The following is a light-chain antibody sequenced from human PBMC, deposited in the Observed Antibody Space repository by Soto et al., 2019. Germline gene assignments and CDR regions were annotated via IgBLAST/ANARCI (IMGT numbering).Light chain of an antibody. V-gene: IGLV2-14*01. CDR2: DVS. CDR3: SSYTSSTLVV. Sequence: QSALTQPASVSGSPGQSITISCTGTSSDVGGYNYVSWYQQHPGKAPKLMIYDVSNRPSGVSSRLSGSKSGNTASLTISGRQAEDEADYYCSSYTSSTLVVFGGGTKLTVL. CDR1: SSDVGGYNY. J-gene: IGLJ2*01.